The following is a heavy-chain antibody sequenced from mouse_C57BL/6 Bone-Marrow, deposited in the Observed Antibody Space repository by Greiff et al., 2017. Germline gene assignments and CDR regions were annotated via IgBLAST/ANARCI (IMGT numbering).Heavy chain of an antibody. CDR2: IDPETGGT. J-gene: IGHJ4*01. CDR1: GYTFTDYE. V-gene: IGHV1-15*01. D-gene: IGHD2-4*01. Sequence: QVQLKQSGAELVRPGASVTLSCKASGYTFTDYEMHWVKQTPVHGLEWIGAIDPETGGTAYNQKFKGKAILTADKSSSTAYMELRSLTSEDSAVYYGTRWRLRRRGYYAMDYWGQGTSVTVSS. CDR3: TRWRLRRRGYYAMDY.